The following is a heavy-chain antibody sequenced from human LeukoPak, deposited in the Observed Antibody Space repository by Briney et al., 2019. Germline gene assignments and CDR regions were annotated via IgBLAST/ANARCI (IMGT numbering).Heavy chain of an antibody. V-gene: IGHV3-23*01. D-gene: IGHD3-10*01. CDR2: ISGSGDRT. J-gene: IGHJ5*02. CDR1: GFTFSSSA. Sequence: PGGSLRLSCAASGFTFSSSAMSWVRQAPGKGLEWVSTISGSGDRTYYADSVKGRFTISRDNSKNTLFLHMNSLRAEDTAVYYCARAGNYYGRHTNWFDPWGQGTLVTVSS. CDR3: ARAGNYYGRHTNWFDP.